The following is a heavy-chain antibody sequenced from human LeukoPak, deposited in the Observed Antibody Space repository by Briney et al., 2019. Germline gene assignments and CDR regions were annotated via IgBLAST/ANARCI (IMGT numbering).Heavy chain of an antibody. D-gene: IGHD6-13*01. V-gene: IGHV3-74*01. CDR3: VRDSSSWYYFDC. CDR2: IDGDGSTA. Sequence: PGGSLRLSCAASGFTFSSYWMHWVRQAPGKGLVWVSRIDGDGSTATYADSVKGRFTISRDNAENTVYLQMNSLGAEDTAIYYCVRDSSSWYYFDCWGQGTLVTVSS. J-gene: IGHJ4*02. CDR1: GFTFSSYW.